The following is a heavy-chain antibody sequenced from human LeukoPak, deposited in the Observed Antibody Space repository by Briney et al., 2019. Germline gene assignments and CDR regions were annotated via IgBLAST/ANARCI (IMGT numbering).Heavy chain of an antibody. CDR3: AKDIAVAAFYYFDY. V-gene: IGHV3-9*01. D-gene: IGHD6-19*01. J-gene: IGHJ4*02. Sequence: GGSLRLSCAASGFTFDDYAMHWVRQAPGKGLEWISGISWNSHSIGYADSVKGRFIISRDNAKNSLYLQMNSLRAEDTALYYCAKDIAVAAFYYFDYWGQGTLVTVSS. CDR1: GFTFDDYA. CDR2: ISWNSHSI.